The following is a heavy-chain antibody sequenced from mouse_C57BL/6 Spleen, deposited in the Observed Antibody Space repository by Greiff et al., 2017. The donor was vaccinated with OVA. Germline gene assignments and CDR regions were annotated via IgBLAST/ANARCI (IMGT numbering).Heavy chain of an antibody. J-gene: IGHJ4*01. V-gene: IGHV1-80*01. CDR2: IYPGDGDT. D-gene: IGHD3-1*01. CDR1: GYAFRSYW. Sequence: VQLQQSGAELVKPGASVKISCKASGYAFRSYWMNWVKQRPGKGLEWIGQIYPGDGDTNYNGKFKGKATLTADKSSSTAYMQLSSLTSEVSAVYFCARRGAHYYAMDYWGQGTSVTVSS. CDR3: ARRGAHYYAMDY.